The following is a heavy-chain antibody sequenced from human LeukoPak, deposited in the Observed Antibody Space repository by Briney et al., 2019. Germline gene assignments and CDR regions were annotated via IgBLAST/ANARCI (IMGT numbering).Heavy chain of an antibody. CDR2: IRYDGSNK. J-gene: IGHJ4*02. CDR3: ARNLDYFDY. CDR1: GFTFNNYG. Sequence: GGSLRLSCVASGFTFNNYGMRWVRQAPGKGLEWVAFIRYDGSNKYYADSVKGRFTISRDNSKNTLYLQMNSLRAEDTAVYYCARNLDYFDYWGQGTLVTVSS. V-gene: IGHV3-30*02.